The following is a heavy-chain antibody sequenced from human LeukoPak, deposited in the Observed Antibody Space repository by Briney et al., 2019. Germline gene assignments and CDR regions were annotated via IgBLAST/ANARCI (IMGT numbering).Heavy chain of an antibody. J-gene: IGHJ4*02. V-gene: IGHV1-2*02. CDR2: INPNSGGT. CDR1: GYTFTGYY. D-gene: IGHD3-16*01. CDR3: ARGPPYDYAFDY. Sequence: GASVKVSCKASGYTFTGYYMHWVRHAPGEGLEWMGWINPNSGGTNSAQKFQGRVTMTRDTSLSTAYMELSRLRSDDTAVYYCARGPPYDYAFDYWGQGTLVTVSS.